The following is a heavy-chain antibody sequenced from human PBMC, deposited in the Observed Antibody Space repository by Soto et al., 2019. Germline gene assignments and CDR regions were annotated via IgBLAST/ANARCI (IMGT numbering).Heavy chain of an antibody. CDR3: AREIMPLTNDWYFDL. D-gene: IGHD2-8*01. CDR1: GGSLSSYY. V-gene: IGHV4-59*12. J-gene: IGHJ2*01. Sequence: SETLSLTCTVSGGSLSSYYWTWIWLPPGKGREWIGHIFDSGSTYYNPSLKSRLTISVDTSKNQFSLRLSSVTAADTAVYYCAREIMPLTNDWYFDLWRRGTLVTVSS. CDR2: IFDSGST.